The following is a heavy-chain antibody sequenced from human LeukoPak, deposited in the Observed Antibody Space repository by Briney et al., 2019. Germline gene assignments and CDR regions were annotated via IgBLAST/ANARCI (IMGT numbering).Heavy chain of an antibody. J-gene: IGHJ4*02. CDR1: GGSISSSSYY. Sequence: KPSETLSLTCTVSGGSISSSSYYWGWIRQPPGKGLEWIGSIYYSGSTNYNPSLKSRVTISVDTSKNQFSLKLSSVTAADTAVYYCARADYGSGSSYYFDYWGQGTLVTVSS. CDR3: ARADYGSGSSYYFDY. V-gene: IGHV4-39*07. CDR2: IYYSGST. D-gene: IGHD3-10*01.